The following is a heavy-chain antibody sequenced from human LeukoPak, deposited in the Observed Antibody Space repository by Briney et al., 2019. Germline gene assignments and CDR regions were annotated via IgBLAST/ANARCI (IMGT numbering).Heavy chain of an antibody. D-gene: IGHD5-18*01. CDR1: GYSFTSYW. Sequence: PGESLQISCKGSGYSFTSYWIGWGRQMPGKGLEWRGIIYPGDSDTRYSPSFQGQVTISADKSISTAYLQWSSLKASDTAMYYCARLRYSYGYGPLDYWGQGTLVTVSS. CDR3: ARLRYSYGYGPLDY. J-gene: IGHJ4*02. CDR2: IYPGDSDT. V-gene: IGHV5-51*01.